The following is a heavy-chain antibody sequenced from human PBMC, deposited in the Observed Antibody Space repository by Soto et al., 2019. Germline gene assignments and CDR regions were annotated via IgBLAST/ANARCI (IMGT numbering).Heavy chain of an antibody. Sequence: VQLVESGGGVVQPGRSLRLSCAASGFTFSDYAMHCVRQAPGKELEWVAVVSHVGRNTHYADSVKGRFTISRDSSKNTVSLEMTSLRAEDTAVYYCAKGGRQWLVTSDFNYWGQGALVTVSS. V-gene: IGHV3-30*18. D-gene: IGHD6-19*01. CDR3: AKGGRQWLVTSDFNY. CDR2: VSHVGRNT. J-gene: IGHJ4*02. CDR1: GFTFSDYA.